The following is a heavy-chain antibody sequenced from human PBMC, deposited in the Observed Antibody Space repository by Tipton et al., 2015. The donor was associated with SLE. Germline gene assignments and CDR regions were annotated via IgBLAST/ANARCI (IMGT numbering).Heavy chain of an antibody. Sequence: TLSLTCTASGGSISSSSYYWGWIRQPPGKGLEWIGSIYYSGSTYYNPSLKSRVTISVDTSKNQFSLKLSSVTAADTAVYYCARGSRGYFDYWGQGTLVTVSS. CDR2: IYYSGST. J-gene: IGHJ4*02. D-gene: IGHD3-10*01. CDR3: ARGSRGYFDY. V-gene: IGHV4-39*01. CDR1: GGSISSSSYY.